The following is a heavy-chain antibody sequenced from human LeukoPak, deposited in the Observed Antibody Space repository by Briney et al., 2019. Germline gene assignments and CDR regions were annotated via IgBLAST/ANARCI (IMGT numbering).Heavy chain of an antibody. J-gene: IGHJ4*02. CDR2: IYPDDSDT. CDR3: ARPVGTTPYYFDY. Sequence: GESLKISCQGSGYNLPIYWIGWVRQMPGQGLEWMGIIYPDDSDTRYSPSFQGQVTISADKSISTAYLQWSSLKASDTAMYYCARPVGTTPYYFDYWGQGTLVTVSS. CDR1: GYNLPIYW. V-gene: IGHV5-51*01. D-gene: IGHD1-26*01.